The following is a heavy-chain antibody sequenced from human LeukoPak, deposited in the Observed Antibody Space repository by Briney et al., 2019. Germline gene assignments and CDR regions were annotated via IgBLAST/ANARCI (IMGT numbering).Heavy chain of an antibody. J-gene: IGHJ4*02. CDR3: ARVPRIRYYDSSGYLYYFDY. D-gene: IGHD3-22*01. CDR2: IYYSGST. CDR1: GGSISSSSYY. Sequence: PSETLSLTCTVSGGSISSSSYYWGWIRQPPGKGLEWIGSIYYSGSTYYNPSLKSRVTISVDTSKNQFSLKLSSVTAADTAVYYCARVPRIRYYDSSGYLYYFDYWGQGTLVTVSS. V-gene: IGHV4-39*07.